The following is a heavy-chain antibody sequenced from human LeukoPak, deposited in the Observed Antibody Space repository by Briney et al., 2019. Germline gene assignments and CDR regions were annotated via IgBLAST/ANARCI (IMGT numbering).Heavy chain of an antibody. CDR2: TYYRSTWYS. V-gene: IGHV6-1*01. Sequence: SQTLSLTCAISGDSFSSNSATWNWIRQSPSRGLEWLGRTYYRSTWYSDYAVSVKCRITINPDTSKNQFSLQLDSVTPEDTAVYYCARSRQYNGGWYPDYWGQGTLVTVSS. D-gene: IGHD6-19*01. CDR1: GDSFSSNSAT. CDR3: ARSRQYNGGWYPDY. J-gene: IGHJ4*02.